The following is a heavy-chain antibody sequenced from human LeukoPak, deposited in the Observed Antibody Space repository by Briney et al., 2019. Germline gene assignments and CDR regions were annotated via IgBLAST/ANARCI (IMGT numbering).Heavy chain of an antibody. V-gene: IGHV3-7*01. J-gene: IGHJ6*03. CDR1: GFTFSSYW. CDR2: IKQDGSEK. D-gene: IGHD6-6*01. Sequence: GGSLRLSCAASGFTFSSYWMSWVRQAPGKGLEWVANIKQDGSEKYYVDSVKGRFTISRDNAKNSLYLQMNSLRAEDTAVYYCARDRSIAARYYYYYMDVWGKGTTVTVSS. CDR3: ARDRSIAARYYYYYMDV.